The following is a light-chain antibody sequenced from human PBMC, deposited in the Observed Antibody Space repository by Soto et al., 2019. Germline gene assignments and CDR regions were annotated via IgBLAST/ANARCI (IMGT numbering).Light chain of an antibody. CDR3: QQFGSSIPHT. V-gene: IGKV3-20*01. CDR2: GAS. J-gene: IGKJ2*01. Sequence: EIVMTQSPGTLSLSPGERATISCRASQVIGSRYLAWYHQKSGQAPRLLIYGASSRAHGIPDRFSGSGSGTDFTLTISRLEPEDFGVYYCQQFGSSIPHTFGQGTKLEIK. CDR1: QVIGSRY.